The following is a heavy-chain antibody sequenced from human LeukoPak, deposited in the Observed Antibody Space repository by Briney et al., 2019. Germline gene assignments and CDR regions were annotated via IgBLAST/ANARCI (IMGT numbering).Heavy chain of an antibody. Sequence: GGSLRLSCAASGFTFSSYGMPWVRQAPGKGLEWVAVIWYDGSNKYYADSVKGRFTISRDNSKNTLYLQMNSLRAEDTAVYYCARDGSGSYYIPLLYYFDYWGQGTLVTVSS. D-gene: IGHD3-10*01. CDR2: IWYDGSNK. J-gene: IGHJ4*02. CDR1: GFTFSSYG. CDR3: ARDGSGSYYIPLLYYFDY. V-gene: IGHV3-33*08.